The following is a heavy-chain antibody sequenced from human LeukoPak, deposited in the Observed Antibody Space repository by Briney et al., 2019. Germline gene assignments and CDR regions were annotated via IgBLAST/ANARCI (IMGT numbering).Heavy chain of an antibody. CDR1: GYTFTSYG. J-gene: IGHJ6*03. Sequence: ASVKVSCKASGYTFTSYGISWVRQAPGQGLEWMGWISAYNGNTNYAQKLQGRVTMTTDTSTSTAYMELRSLRSDDTAVYYCARLSGLDYDFWSGYFNYYYYYMDVWGKGTTVTVSS. CDR3: ARLSGLDYDFWSGYFNYYYYYMDV. D-gene: IGHD3-3*01. V-gene: IGHV1-18*01. CDR2: ISAYNGNT.